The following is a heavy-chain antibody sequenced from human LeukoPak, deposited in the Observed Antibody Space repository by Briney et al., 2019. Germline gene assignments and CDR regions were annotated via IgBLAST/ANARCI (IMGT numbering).Heavy chain of an antibody. Sequence: GGSLRLSCAASGFTFSDYYMSWIRQAPGKGLEWISYISSASSTIYYADSVKGRFTISRDNAKNSLYLQMNSLRAEDTAVYYCARVSIAVAGTGWFDPWGQGTLVTVSS. J-gene: IGHJ5*02. V-gene: IGHV3-11*04. CDR2: ISSASSTI. CDR3: ARVSIAVAGTGWFDP. D-gene: IGHD6-19*01. CDR1: GFTFSDYY.